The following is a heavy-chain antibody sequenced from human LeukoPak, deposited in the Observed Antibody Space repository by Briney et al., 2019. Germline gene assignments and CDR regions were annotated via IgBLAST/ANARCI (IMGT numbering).Heavy chain of an antibody. Sequence: GGSLRLSCAASGFTFSSYEMNWVRQAPGKGLEWVSYISSSGSTIYHADSVKGRFTISRDNAKNSLYLQMNSLRAEDTAVYYCASYSSSSGFDYWGQGTLVTVSS. D-gene: IGHD6-6*01. CDR1: GFTFSSYE. CDR3: ASYSSSSGFDY. CDR2: ISSSGSTI. V-gene: IGHV3-48*03. J-gene: IGHJ4*02.